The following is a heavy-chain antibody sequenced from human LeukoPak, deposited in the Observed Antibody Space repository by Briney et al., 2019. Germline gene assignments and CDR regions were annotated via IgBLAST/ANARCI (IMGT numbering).Heavy chain of an antibody. CDR1: GFAFTVYT. CDR3: ARDLRYCSGDSCYTGGYGLDV. V-gene: IGHV3-21*01. D-gene: IGHD2-15*01. Sequence: GGSLRLSCAASGFAFTVYTMNWFRQAPGKGLEWVSTINYSGGYIDYADSVKGRFTISRDHAENSLYLQMNSLRAEDTAVYYCARDLRYCSGDSCYTGGYGLDVWGQGTTVRVSS. J-gene: IGHJ6*02. CDR2: INYSGGYI.